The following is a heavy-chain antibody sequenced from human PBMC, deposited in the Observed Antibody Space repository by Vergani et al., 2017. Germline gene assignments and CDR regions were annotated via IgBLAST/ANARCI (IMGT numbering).Heavy chain of an antibody. V-gene: IGHV4-61*02. CDR3: ARDGGEYDKDALDV. D-gene: IGHD2-21*01. CDR2: IYNSGAT. CDR1: GGSFSTCGQS. Sequence: QVKLQESGPGLVKPSQTLHLICTVSGGSFSTCGQSWTWLRQSAGKGLEWIGRIYNSGATNYNPSLRSRAIMSVDASKKQFSLKLTSVTAADTAVYYWARDGGEYDKDALDVWGQGTKVTVTS. J-gene: IGHJ3*01.